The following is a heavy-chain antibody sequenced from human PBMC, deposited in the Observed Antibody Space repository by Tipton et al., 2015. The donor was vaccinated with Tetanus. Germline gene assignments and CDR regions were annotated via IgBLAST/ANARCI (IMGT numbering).Heavy chain of an antibody. CDR2: ISYDGSNK. Sequence: AASGFTFSSYAMHWVRQAPGKGLEWVAVISYDGSNKYYADSVKGRFTISRDNSKNSLYLQMNSLRDEDTAVYYCARDFSWGGDHGDYWGQGTLVTVSS. D-gene: IGHD2-21*02. J-gene: IGHJ4*02. CDR3: ARDFSWGGDHGDY. V-gene: IGHV3-30-3*01. CDR1: GFTFSSYA.